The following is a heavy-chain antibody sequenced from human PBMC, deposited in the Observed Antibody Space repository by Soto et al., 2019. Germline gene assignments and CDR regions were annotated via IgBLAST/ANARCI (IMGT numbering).Heavy chain of an antibody. V-gene: IGHV3-23*01. J-gene: IGHJ4*01. CDR3: ERILGNTWTDQYFNY. CDR1: GFFFSDYS. D-gene: IGHD3-3*01. CDR2: ISGTGGST. Sequence: EVHLLESGGYLVQPGGSLRLSCAASGFFFSDYSMSWVRQAPGKGLEWVSGISGTGGSTYYAYSVKGRFTISRDNSRNTLYLQMNSLRGDDTAVYFCERILGNTWTDQYFNYWGHGTLVTVSS.